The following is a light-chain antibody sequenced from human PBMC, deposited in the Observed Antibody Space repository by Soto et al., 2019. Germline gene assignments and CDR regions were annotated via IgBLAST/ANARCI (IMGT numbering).Light chain of an antibody. CDR3: SSYAGFNNVI. CDR2: DVS. V-gene: IGLV2-8*01. CDR1: SSDVGAYNF. Sequence: ALTQPPSASGSPGQSVTISCTGTSSDVGAYNFVSWYQQYPGKAPKLTIYDVSRRPSGVSDRFSGSKSGNTASLTVSGLQAEDEADYYCSSYAGFNNVIFGGGTKLTVL. J-gene: IGLJ2*01.